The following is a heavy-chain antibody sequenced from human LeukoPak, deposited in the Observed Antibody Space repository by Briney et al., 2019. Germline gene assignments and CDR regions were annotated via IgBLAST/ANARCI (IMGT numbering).Heavy chain of an antibody. D-gene: IGHD2-15*01. Sequence: SETLSLTCSVPGGSISSYYWSWIRQPPGKGLEWIGYIYYCGSTNYNPSLKSRVTISVDTSKNQFSLKLSSVTAADTAVYYCAREASYCSGGSCYSRYYYGMDVWGQGTTVTVSS. V-gene: IGHV4-59*01. CDR1: GGSISSYY. J-gene: IGHJ6*02. CDR2: IYYCGST. CDR3: AREASYCSGGSCYSRYYYGMDV.